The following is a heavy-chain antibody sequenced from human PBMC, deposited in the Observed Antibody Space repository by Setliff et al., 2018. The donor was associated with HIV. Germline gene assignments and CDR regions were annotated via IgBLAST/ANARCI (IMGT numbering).Heavy chain of an antibody. D-gene: IGHD1-26*01. J-gene: IGHJ6*02. V-gene: IGHV3-23*01. CDR2: IGGSTGST. Sequence: VGSLRLSCAASGFAFDNYCMTWVRQAPGKGLEWVSAIGGSTGSTYYADSVKGRSTISTDNSKNTLYLQMNSLIAEDTAVYYCAKPLTQWGVSPYHYAVDVWGQGTTVTVSS. CDR1: GFAFDNYC. CDR3: AKPLTQWGVSPYHYAVDV.